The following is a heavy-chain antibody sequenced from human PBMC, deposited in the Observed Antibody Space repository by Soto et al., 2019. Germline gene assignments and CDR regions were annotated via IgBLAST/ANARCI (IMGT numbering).Heavy chain of an antibody. D-gene: IGHD3-10*01. J-gene: IGHJ3*02. CDR2: IRQDGSQI. Sequence: XGALLLSCAASGFTISNYWMSWVRQAPGKGLEWVANIRQDGSQIQYVDSVKGRFTASRDNAKNSLYLQMSNLGVEDTALYYCARDPYGNAFGAFDIWGQGTKVTVSS. CDR1: GFTISNYW. V-gene: IGHV3-7*03. CDR3: ARDPYGNAFGAFDI.